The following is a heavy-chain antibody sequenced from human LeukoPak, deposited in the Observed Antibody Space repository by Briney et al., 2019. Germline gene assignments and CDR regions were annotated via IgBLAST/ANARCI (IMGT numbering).Heavy chain of an antibody. J-gene: IGHJ4*02. CDR1: GLTFSPSG. Sequence: GGSLRLSCECSGLTFSPSGMNWVRQAPGKGLEWISYISGNSGAIYYADSVKGRFTISRDNAKNSLYLQMNSLRAEDTAVYYCATYTGYDRIFDYWGQGTLVTVSS. CDR3: ATYTGYDRIFDY. D-gene: IGHD5-12*01. V-gene: IGHV3-48*01. CDR2: ISGNSGAI.